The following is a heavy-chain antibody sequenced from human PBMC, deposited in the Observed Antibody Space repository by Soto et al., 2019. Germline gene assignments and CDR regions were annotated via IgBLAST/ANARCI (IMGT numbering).Heavy chain of an antibody. V-gene: IGHV3-9*01. J-gene: IGHJ6*03. D-gene: IGHD5-12*01. CDR1: GFTFDDYA. CDR2: ISWNSGSI. Sequence: EVQLVESGGGLVQPGRSLRLSCAASGFTFDDYAMHWVRQAPGKGLEWVSGISWNSGSIGYADSVKGRFTISRDNATNSLYLQMNSLRAEDTALYYCAKDSVVATITGPGYYYYYYMDVWGKGTTVTVSS. CDR3: AKDSVVATITGPGYYYYYYMDV.